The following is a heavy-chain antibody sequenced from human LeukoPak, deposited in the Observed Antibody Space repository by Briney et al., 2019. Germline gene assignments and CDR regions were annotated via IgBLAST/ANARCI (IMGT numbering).Heavy chain of an antibody. Sequence: SETLSLTCSVSGGSISHNSYYWGWIRQPPGKGLECIGTIYYSGSTYYNPSLKSRVSISLDTSNNQFSLKLTSVTAADTAVYYCARSRFHYYYYMDVWGKGATVTVSS. CDR2: IYYSGST. D-gene: IGHD3-10*01. CDR3: ARSRFHYYYYMDV. CDR1: GGSISHNSYY. V-gene: IGHV4-39*07. J-gene: IGHJ6*03.